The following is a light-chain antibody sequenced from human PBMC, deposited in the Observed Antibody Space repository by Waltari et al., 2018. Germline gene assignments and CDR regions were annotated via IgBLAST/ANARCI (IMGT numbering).Light chain of an antibody. V-gene: IGLV2-23*02. J-gene: IGLJ2*01. CDR1: NSDVGNYNY. CDR2: GVS. Sequence: QSALTQPASVSGSPGQPITMSCTGTNSDVGNYNYVSWYQHHPGTAPKVIIFGVSKRPSGVSARFSGSKSGNTASLTISGLQTEDEADYYCCSYAGTSTLIFGGGTKLTVL. CDR3: CSYAGTSTLI.